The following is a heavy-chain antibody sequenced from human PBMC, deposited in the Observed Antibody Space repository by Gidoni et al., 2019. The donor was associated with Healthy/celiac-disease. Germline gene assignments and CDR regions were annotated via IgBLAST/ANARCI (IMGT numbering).Heavy chain of an antibody. CDR2: INHSGST. CDR3: ARGYGGNWYYYYGMDV. V-gene: IGHV4-34*01. CDR1: GGSFSGYY. Sequence: QVQLQQWGAGLLKPSETLSLTCAVYGGSFSGYYWSWIRQPPGKGLEWIGEINHSGSTNYNPSLKSQVTISVDTSKNQFSLKLSSVTAADTAVYYCARGYGGNWYYYYGMDVWGQGTTVTVSS. J-gene: IGHJ6*02. D-gene: IGHD2-15*01.